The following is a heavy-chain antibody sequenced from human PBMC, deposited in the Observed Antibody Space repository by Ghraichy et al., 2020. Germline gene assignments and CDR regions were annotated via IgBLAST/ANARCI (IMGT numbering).Heavy chain of an antibody. V-gene: IGHV3-23*01. CDR2: ISGSGGST. J-gene: IGHJ4*02. CDR3: SKSKTVGSASLFDY. Sequence: GGSLRLSCAASGFTFSSYAMSWVRQAPGKGLEWVSAISGSGGSTYYADSVKGRFTISRDNSKNTLYLQMNSLRAEDTAVYYCSKSKTVGSASLFDYWGQGTLVTVSS. D-gene: IGHD1-1*01. CDR1: GFTFSSYA.